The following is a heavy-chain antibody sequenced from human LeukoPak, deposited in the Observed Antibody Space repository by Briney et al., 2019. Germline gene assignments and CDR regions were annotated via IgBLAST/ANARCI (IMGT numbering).Heavy chain of an antibody. Sequence: SETLSLTCTVSGGSISSSSYCWGWIRQPPGKGLEWIGSIYYSGSTYYNPSLKSRVTISVDTSKNQFSLKLSSVTAADTAVYYCARPRGYYYDSSGSADWYFDLWGRGTLVTVSS. V-gene: IGHV4-39*01. D-gene: IGHD3-22*01. CDR2: IYYSGST. CDR1: GGSISSSSYC. CDR3: ARPRGYYYDSSGSADWYFDL. J-gene: IGHJ2*01.